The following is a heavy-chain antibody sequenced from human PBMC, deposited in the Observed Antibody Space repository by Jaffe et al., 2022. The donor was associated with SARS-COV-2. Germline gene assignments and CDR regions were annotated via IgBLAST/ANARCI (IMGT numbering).Heavy chain of an antibody. J-gene: IGHJ5*02. Sequence: QVQLVQSGAEVKKPGSSVKVSCKASGVTFSSFSVNWVRQAPGQGLEWMGGIIPIFNTTNYAQRFQGRVTITADESTTTAYMELSSLRSDDTAVYYCASGACQGAPCSSPYSWFDPWGQGTLVTVSS. V-gene: IGHV1-69*01. CDR2: IIPIFNTT. CDR1: GVTFSSFS. D-gene: IGHD2-15*01. CDR3: ASGACQGAPCSSPYSWFDP.